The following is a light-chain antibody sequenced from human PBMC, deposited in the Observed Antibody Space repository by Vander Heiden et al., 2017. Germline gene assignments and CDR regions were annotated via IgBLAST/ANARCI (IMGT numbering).Light chain of an antibody. Sequence: DIQMTQSPSTLSASVGDRVTITCRASQSISSWLAWYQQKPGKAPKLLIYKASSLESGVPSRFSGSGSGTEFTLTISSLQPDDFATYYCQQYKSYPSRFGQGTKLEIK. V-gene: IGKV1-5*03. J-gene: IGKJ2*03. CDR3: QQYKSYPSR. CDR2: KAS. CDR1: QSISSW.